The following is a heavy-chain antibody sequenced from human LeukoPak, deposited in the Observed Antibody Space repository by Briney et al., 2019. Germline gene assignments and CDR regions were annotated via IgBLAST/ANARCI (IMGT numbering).Heavy chain of an antibody. CDR2: IYTSGST. D-gene: IGHD1-26*01. CDR1: GGSISSGSYY. CDR3: ARTEGELYFDY. J-gene: IGHJ4*02. Sequence: PSETLSLTCTVSGGSISSGSYYWSWIRQPAGKGLEWIGRIYTSGSTNYNPSLKSRVTISVDTSKNQFALKLSSVTAADTAVYYCARTEGELYFDYWGQGTLVTVSS. V-gene: IGHV4-61*02.